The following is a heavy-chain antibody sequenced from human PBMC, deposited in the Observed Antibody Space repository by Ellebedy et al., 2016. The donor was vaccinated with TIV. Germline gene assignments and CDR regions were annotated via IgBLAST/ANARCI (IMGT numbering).Heavy chain of an antibody. V-gene: IGHV3-30-3*01. Sequence: GESLKISCAASGFTFSSYVMHWVRQAPGKGLEWVTIISYDGSNKYYADSVKGRFTISRDNSKHTVYLQMNSLRAKDTAVYYCAREKIPNCSSTSCYAVAAFDIWGQGTMVTVSS. CDR1: GFTFSSYV. J-gene: IGHJ3*02. CDR3: AREKIPNCSSTSCYAVAAFDI. CDR2: ISYDGSNK. D-gene: IGHD2-2*01.